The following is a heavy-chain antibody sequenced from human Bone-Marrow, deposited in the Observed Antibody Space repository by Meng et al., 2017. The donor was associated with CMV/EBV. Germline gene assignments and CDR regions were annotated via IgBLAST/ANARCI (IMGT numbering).Heavy chain of an antibody. V-gene: IGHV3-49*04. Sequence: GESLKISCTASGFTFGDYAMSWVRQAPGKGLEWVGFIRSKAYGGTTEYAASVKGRFTISRDDSKSIAYLQMNSLKTEDTAVYYCATCLRFLEWYYTEYFHHWGQGTLVTVSS. CDR1: GFTFGDYA. CDR2: IRSKAYGGTT. CDR3: ATCLRFLEWYYTEYFHH. D-gene: IGHD3-3*01. J-gene: IGHJ1*01.